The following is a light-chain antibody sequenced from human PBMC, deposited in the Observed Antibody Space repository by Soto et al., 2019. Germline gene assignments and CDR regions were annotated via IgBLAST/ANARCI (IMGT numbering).Light chain of an antibody. CDR2: GAS. J-gene: IGKJ2*01. CDR3: QQYGGSPRYT. Sequence: ETVLTQSPGTLSLSPGERATLSCRASQSVSSSYLAWYQQKPGQAPRLLISGASSRATGIPDRFSGSGSGTDFTLTISRLEPEDFAVYYCQQYGGSPRYTFGQGTKLGIK. CDR1: QSVSSSY. V-gene: IGKV3-20*01.